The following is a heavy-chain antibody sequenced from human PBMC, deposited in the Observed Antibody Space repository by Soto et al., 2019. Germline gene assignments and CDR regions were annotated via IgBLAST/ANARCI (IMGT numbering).Heavy chain of an antibody. CDR2: ISGSGGST. CDR3: AKDRFVGGSYDDAFDI. CDR1: GFTFSSYA. Sequence: VQLLESGGGLVQPGGSLRLSCAASGFTFSSYAMSWVRQAPGKGLEWVSAISGSGGSTYYADSVKGRFTISRDNSKNTLYLQMNSLRAEDTAVYYCAKDRFVGGSYDDAFDIWGQGTMVTVSS. J-gene: IGHJ3*02. D-gene: IGHD1-26*01. V-gene: IGHV3-23*01.